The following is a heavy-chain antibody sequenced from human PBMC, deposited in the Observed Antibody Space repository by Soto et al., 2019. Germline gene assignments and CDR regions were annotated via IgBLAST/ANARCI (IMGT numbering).Heavy chain of an antibody. CDR3: ARMYYHDSSGYSSDY. CDR1: GGTFNDYA. J-gene: IGHJ4*02. V-gene: IGHV1-69*13. Sequence: GASVKVSCKASGGTFNDYAINWVRQAPGQGLEWMGGIIPLFGAPNYAQKFQGRVTITADESTSTAYMELSSLRSEDTAVYYCARMYYHDSSGYSSDYWGQGTQVTVSS. D-gene: IGHD3-22*01. CDR2: IIPLFGAP.